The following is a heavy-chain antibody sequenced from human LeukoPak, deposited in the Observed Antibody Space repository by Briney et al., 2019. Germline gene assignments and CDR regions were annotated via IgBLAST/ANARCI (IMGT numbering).Heavy chain of an antibody. Sequence: GGSLRLSCAASGFTFSSYSMNWVRQAPGKGLEWVSSISSSSSYIYYADSVKGRFTISRDNAKNSLYLQMNSLRAEDTAVYYCARDPAPETYYYDSSGYYDRAMNYWGQGTLVTVSS. CDR2: ISSSSSYI. V-gene: IGHV3-21*01. CDR3: ARDPAPETYYYDSSGYYDRAMNY. D-gene: IGHD3-22*01. CDR1: GFTFSSYS. J-gene: IGHJ4*02.